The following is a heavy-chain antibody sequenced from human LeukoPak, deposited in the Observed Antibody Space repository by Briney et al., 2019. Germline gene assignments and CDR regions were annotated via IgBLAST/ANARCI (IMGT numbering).Heavy chain of an antibody. Sequence: QPGGSLRLSCTVSGFTVSSNSMSWVRQAPGKGLEWVSFIYSDNTHYSDSVKGRFTISRDNAKNSLYLQMNSLKTEDTAVYYCTTEVVALVPPIDYWGQGTLVTVSS. CDR2: IYSDNT. CDR3: TTEVVALVPPIDY. V-gene: IGHV3-53*01. D-gene: IGHD2-15*01. J-gene: IGHJ4*02. CDR1: GFTVSSNS.